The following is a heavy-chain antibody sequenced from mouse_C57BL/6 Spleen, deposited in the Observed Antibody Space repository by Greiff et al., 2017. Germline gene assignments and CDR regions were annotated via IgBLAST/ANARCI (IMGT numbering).Heavy chain of an antibody. D-gene: IGHD1-1*01. CDR1: GYSITSGYY. V-gene: IGHV3-6*01. J-gene: IGHJ4*01. CDR2: ISYDGSN. CDR3: ASVYYYGSSPYAMDY. Sequence: VQLQQSGPGLVKPSQSLSLTCSVTGYSITSGYYWNWIRQFPGNKLEWMGYISYDGSNNYNQSLKNRISITRDTSKNQFFRKLNSVTTEDSATYDCASVYYYGSSPYAMDYWGQGTSVTGSS.